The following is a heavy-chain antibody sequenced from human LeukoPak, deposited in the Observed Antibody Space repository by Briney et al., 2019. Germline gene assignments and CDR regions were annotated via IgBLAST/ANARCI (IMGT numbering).Heavy chain of an antibody. CDR2: ISSSSSSI. Sequence: GGSLRLSCAASGFTFSSYSMNWVRQAPGKGLEWVSYISSSSSSIYYADSVKGRLTISRDNAKNSLYLQMNSLRDEDTAVYYCAKSRYYLDSSGYYYLDYWGQGTLVTVS. D-gene: IGHD3-22*01. CDR3: AKSRYYLDSSGYYYLDY. V-gene: IGHV3-48*02. J-gene: IGHJ4*02. CDR1: GFTFSSYS.